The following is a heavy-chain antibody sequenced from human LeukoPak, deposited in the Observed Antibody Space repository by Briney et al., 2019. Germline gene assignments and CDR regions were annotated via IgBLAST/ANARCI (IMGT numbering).Heavy chain of an antibody. J-gene: IGHJ3*02. CDR2: IIPIFGTA. CDR1: GYSFISYG. D-gene: IGHD2-2*01. CDR3: ARVMHCSSTSCYRIHAFDI. V-gene: IGHV1-69*13. Sequence: SVKVSCKASGYSFISYGISWVRQAPGQGLEWMGGIIPIFGTANYAQKFQGRVTITADESTSTAYMELSSLRSEDTAVYYCARVMHCSSTSCYRIHAFDIWGQGTMVTVSS.